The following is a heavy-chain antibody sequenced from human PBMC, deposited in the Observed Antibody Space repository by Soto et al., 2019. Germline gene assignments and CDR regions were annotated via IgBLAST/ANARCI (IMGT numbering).Heavy chain of an antibody. CDR1: GYSFTSYW. CDR2: IYPGDSDT. J-gene: IGHJ6*02. Sequence: GESLKISCKGSGYSFTSYWIGWVRLMPGKGLEWMGIIYPGDSDTRYSPSFQGQVTISADKSISTAYLQWSSLKASDTAMYYCALSRHSSSWQTYYYYGMDVWGQGTTVTVSS. CDR3: ALSRHSSSWQTYYYYGMDV. D-gene: IGHD6-13*01. V-gene: IGHV5-51*01.